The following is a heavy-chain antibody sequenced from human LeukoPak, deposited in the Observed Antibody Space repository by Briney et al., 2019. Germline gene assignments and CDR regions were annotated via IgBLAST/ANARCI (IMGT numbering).Heavy chain of an antibody. Sequence: GGSLRLSCAASGFTFSSYAMTWVRQAPGKGLQWVSSITSGGSTYYADSVKGRFTISRDNSKNTLYLQLNSLTAEDTAVYYCAKRAVEKASDYWGQGTLVTVSS. D-gene: IGHD6-19*01. V-gene: IGHV3-23*01. J-gene: IGHJ4*02. CDR3: AKRAVEKASDY. CDR2: ITSGGST. CDR1: GFTFSSYA.